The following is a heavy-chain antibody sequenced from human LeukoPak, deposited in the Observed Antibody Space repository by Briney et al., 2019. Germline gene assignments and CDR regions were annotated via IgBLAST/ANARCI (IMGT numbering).Heavy chain of an antibody. J-gene: IGHJ3*02. D-gene: IGHD3-9*01. CDR1: GGSISSSNW. Sequence: PSETLSLTCAVSGGSISSSNWWSWVRQPPGKGLEWIGEIYHSGSTNYNPSLKSRVTIPVDKSKNQFSLELSSVTAADTAVYYCARAWTQLRYFDWPYAFDIWGQGTMVTVSS. CDR3: ARAWTQLRYFDWPYAFDI. V-gene: IGHV4-4*02. CDR2: IYHSGST.